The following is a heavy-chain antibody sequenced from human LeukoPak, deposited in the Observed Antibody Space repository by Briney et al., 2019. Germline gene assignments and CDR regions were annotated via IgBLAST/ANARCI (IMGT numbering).Heavy chain of an antibody. Sequence: PSETLSLTCAVYGGSFSGYYWSWIRQPPGKGLEWIGEINHSGSTNYNPSLKSRVTISVDTSKNQFSLKLSSVTAADTAVYYCARGRRAAARAFDIWGQGTMVTVSS. D-gene: IGHD6-13*01. J-gene: IGHJ3*02. CDR2: INHSGST. CDR3: ARGRRAAARAFDI. V-gene: IGHV4-34*01. CDR1: GGSFSGYY.